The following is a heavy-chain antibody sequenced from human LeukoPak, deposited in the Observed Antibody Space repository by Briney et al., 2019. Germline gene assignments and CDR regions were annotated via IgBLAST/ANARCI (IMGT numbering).Heavy chain of an antibody. Sequence: GGSLRLSCAASGLTFTRYWMHWVRQAPGKGLVWVSRINSAENTTDYAESVKGRFSISRDNSKNTLSLQLNNLRVEDTAVYYCARGMRGSSAFDYWGQGTRVTVSS. CDR1: GLTFTRYW. CDR2: INSAENTT. V-gene: IGHV3-74*01. J-gene: IGHJ4*02. CDR3: ARGMRGSSAFDY. D-gene: IGHD3-16*01.